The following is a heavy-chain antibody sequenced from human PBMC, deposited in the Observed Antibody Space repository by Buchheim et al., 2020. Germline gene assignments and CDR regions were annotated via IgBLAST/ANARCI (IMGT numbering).Heavy chain of an antibody. CDR3: ARDLAYGMDV. CDR2: IESDGSST. J-gene: IGHJ6*02. V-gene: IGHV3-74*01. CDR1: GFTLSNYW. Sequence: EVQLVESGGGLGQRGGSLRLSCAASGFTLSNYWMHWVRQAPGKGLVWVSRIESDGSSTSYADSVKGRFTISRDKAKNTLYLQMNSLRAEDTAVYYCARDLAYGMDVWDQGTT.